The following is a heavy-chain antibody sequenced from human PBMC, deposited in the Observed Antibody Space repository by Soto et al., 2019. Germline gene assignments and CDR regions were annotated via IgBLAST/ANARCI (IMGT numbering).Heavy chain of an antibody. V-gene: IGHV3-23*01. Sequence: EVQLLESGGDLVQPGGSLRLSCAASGFTFSNNAMSWVRQAPGKGLEWVSVITNTGGDALYADSVKGRFTISRDNSKNTLYLQMNSLRAEDTAIYYCARASGESYPGSRVFDSWGQGTRVTVSS. D-gene: IGHD3-10*01. CDR1: GFTFSNNA. J-gene: IGHJ4*02. CDR3: ARASGESYPGSRVFDS. CDR2: ITNTGGDA.